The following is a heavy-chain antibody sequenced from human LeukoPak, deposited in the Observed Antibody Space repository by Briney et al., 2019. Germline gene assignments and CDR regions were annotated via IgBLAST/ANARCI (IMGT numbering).Heavy chain of an antibody. D-gene: IGHD2-2*01. CDR1: GGSISSYY. J-gene: IGHJ4*02. Sequence: SETLSFTCTVSGGSISSYYWSWIRQPPGKGLEWVGYIYYSGSTNYNPSLKSRVTISVDTSKNQFSLKLSSVTAADTAVYYCARSPTSPPPDYYFDYWGQGTLVTVSS. CDR2: IYYSGST. V-gene: IGHV4-59*01. CDR3: ARSPTSPPPDYYFDY.